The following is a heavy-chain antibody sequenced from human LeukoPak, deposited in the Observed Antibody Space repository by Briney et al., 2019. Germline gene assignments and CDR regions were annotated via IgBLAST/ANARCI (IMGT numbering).Heavy chain of an antibody. D-gene: IGHD3-10*01. J-gene: IGHJ3*02. CDR1: GFTFSSYA. CDR2: ISGSGGST. CDR3: ARDQGSGSYELAFDI. V-gene: IGHV3-23*01. Sequence: QPGGSLRLSCAASGFTFSSYAMSWVRQAPGKGLEWVSAISGSGGSTYYADSVKGRFTVSRDNSKNTLYLQMNSPRAEDTAVYYCARDQGSGSYELAFDIWGQGTMVTVSS.